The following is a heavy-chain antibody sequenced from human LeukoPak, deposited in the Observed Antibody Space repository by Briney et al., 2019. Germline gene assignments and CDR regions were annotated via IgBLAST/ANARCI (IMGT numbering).Heavy chain of an antibody. D-gene: IGHD2-15*01. CDR3: AREAAWGQWYFDY. CDR2: VADDGNHK. Sequence: GGSLRLSCAASGFTFRSYGMHWVRQAPGKGLEWVAVVADDGNHKVYADSAKGRFTIYRDNFKNTLYLQMDSLRAEDTAVYYCAREAAWGQWYFDYWGQGTLVTVSS. CDR1: GFTFRSYG. J-gene: IGHJ4*02. V-gene: IGHV3-30*03.